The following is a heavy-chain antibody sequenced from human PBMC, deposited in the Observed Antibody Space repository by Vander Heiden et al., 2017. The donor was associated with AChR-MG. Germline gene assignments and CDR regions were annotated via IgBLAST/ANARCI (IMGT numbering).Heavy chain of an antibody. D-gene: IGHD7-27*01. CDR3: ARKAGQPGDYYYYMDV. CDR2: ISPIFGTA. V-gene: IGHV1-69*01. Sequence: QVQLVQSGAEVKKPGSSVKVSCTASGGAFSSYAICGVRQAPGQGVEWMGGISPIFGTANYAQKFQGRVTITADESTSTAYMELSSLRSEDTAVYYCARKAGQPGDYYYYMDVWGKGTTVTVSS. J-gene: IGHJ6*03. CDR1: GGAFSSYA.